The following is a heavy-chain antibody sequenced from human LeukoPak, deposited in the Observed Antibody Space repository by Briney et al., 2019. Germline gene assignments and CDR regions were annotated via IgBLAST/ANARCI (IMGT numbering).Heavy chain of an antibody. CDR1: GGTFSIYA. V-gene: IGHV1-69*01. CDR2: IIPIFGTA. Sequence: SVKVSCKPSGGTFSIYAISWVRQAPGQGLEWMGGIIPIFGTANYAQKFQGRVTITADESTSTAYMELSSLRSEDTAVYYCARDPKPTVTTFNWFDPWGQGTLVTVSS. CDR3: ARDPKPTVTTFNWFDP. J-gene: IGHJ5*02. D-gene: IGHD4-17*01.